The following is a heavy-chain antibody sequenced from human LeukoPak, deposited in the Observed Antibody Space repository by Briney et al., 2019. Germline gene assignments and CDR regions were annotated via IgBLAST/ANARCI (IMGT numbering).Heavy chain of an antibody. V-gene: IGHV3-23*01. J-gene: IGHJ4*02. CDR3: ANDLGWIQLNLG. D-gene: IGHD5-24*01. CDR1: GFTFRSYG. CDR2: ISGSGGST. Sequence: GGSLRLSCAASGFTFRSYGMSWVRQAPGKGLEWVSAISGSGGSTYYADSVRGRFTISRDNSRNMVYLQMNGLRVEDTAIYYCANDLGWIQLNLGRGQGTLVTVSS.